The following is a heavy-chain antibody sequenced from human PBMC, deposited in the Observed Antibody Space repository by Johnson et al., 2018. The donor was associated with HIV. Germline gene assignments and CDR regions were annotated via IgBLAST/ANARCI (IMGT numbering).Heavy chain of an antibody. Sequence: VQLVESGGGLVKPGGSLRLSCAASGFTFSDYYMSWVRQGPGKGLEWVSGISWNGGNIGYADSVKGRFHVSRDKAKNLLYLQMKSLREEDTALYYCAKDMMGVDYGDYDEAAFDIWGQGTMVTVSS. CDR2: ISWNGGNI. J-gene: IGHJ3*02. CDR3: AKDMMGVDYGDYDEAAFDI. D-gene: IGHD4-17*01. CDR1: GFTFSDYY. V-gene: IGHV3-9*01.